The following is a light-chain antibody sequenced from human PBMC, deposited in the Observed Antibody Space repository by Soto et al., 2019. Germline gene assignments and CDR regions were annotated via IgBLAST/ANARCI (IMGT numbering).Light chain of an antibody. CDR2: LNNDGSH. V-gene: IGLV4-69*01. CDR1: SGHSSYA. CDR3: QTWDAGIQV. J-gene: IGLJ2*01. Sequence: QLVLTQSPSASASLGASVKFTCTLSSGHSSYAIAWHQQQPEKGPRYLMKLNNDGSHTKGDGIPDRFSGSSSGAERYLTISSLQSEDEADYYCQTWDAGIQVFGGGTKVTVL.